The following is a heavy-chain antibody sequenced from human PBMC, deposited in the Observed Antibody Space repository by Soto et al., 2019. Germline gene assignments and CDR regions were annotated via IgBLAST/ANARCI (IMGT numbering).Heavy chain of an antibody. D-gene: IGHD3-22*01. CDR3: ARGYSSGYSAFDY. CDR1: GFIFNNYG. Sequence: GGSLRLSCAASGFIFNNYGMHWARQAPGKGLEWVALIYYDGTSKYYADSVKGRFTISRDNSRDTLYLQVNSLRAEDTAVYYCARGYSSGYSAFDYWGQGAPVNVS. CDR2: IYYDGTSK. J-gene: IGHJ4*02. V-gene: IGHV3-33*01.